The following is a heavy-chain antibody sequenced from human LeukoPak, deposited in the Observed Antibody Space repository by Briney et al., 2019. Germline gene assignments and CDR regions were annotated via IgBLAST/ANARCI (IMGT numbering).Heavy chain of an antibody. CDR2: INPNSGGT. J-gene: IGHJ4*02. D-gene: IGHD4-17*01. Sequence: GASVKVSCKASGYTFTGYYMHWVRQAPGQGLEWMGWINPNSGGTNYAQKFQGRVTMTRDTSISTAYMELSRLRSDDTAVYYCARALYGDYDSREVGYWGQGTLVTVSS. V-gene: IGHV1-2*02. CDR1: GYTFTGYY. CDR3: ARALYGDYDSREVGY.